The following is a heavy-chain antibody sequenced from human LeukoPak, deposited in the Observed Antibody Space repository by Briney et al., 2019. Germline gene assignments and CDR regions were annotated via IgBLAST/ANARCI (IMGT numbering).Heavy chain of an antibody. V-gene: IGHV1-18*01. CDR3: ARGGTYYPCIDY. D-gene: IGHD1-26*01. CDR2: VSAYNGKT. Sequence: ASVRVSCKASVYTFSTTYINWVRQAPGQGLEWMGWVSAYNGKTSYAQKFQGRVTMTTDSSTNTAYMDLTSLTSDDTAVYYCARGGTYYPCIDYWGQGTQVTVSS. CDR1: VYTFSTTY. J-gene: IGHJ4*02.